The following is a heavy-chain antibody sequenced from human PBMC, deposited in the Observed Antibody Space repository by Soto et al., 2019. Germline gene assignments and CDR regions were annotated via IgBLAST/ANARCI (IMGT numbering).Heavy chain of an antibody. CDR2: IITFFGAA. Sequence: QVQLVQSGAEVRKPGSSVRVACKASGDKFSTYAINWVRQVPGQGLEWLGGIITFFGAAMYAQKLQGRVTITADESETTAYMELSSLRSEDTAVYYCARGGKERFRGSGMDVWGQGTTVTVSS. J-gene: IGHJ6*02. V-gene: IGHV1-69*01. CDR3: ARGGKERFRGSGMDV. CDR1: GDKFSTYA. D-gene: IGHD1-1*01.